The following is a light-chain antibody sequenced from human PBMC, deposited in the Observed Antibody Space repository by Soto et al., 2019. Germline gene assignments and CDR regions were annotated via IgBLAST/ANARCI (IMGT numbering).Light chain of an antibody. Sequence: QLVLTQPPSVSGAPGQRVTISCTGDSSNIGSTYDVHWYQHIPGTAPKLLIYANNNRPSGVPDRFSGSKSGSSASLAITGLQAGDEADYYCQSYDSGLRGAVFGTGTKVTVL. V-gene: IGLV1-40*01. CDR3: QSYDSGLRGAV. CDR2: ANN. CDR1: SSNIGSTYD. J-gene: IGLJ1*01.